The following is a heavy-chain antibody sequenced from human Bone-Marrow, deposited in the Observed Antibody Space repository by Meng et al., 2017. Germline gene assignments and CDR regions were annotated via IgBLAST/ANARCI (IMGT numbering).Heavy chain of an antibody. V-gene: IGHV2-5*02. J-gene: IGHJ4*02. CDR3: ARLYDYVWGSYRSFDY. CDR1: GSSLSTSGVG. Sequence: CKQSVLTRDRPTQPLTLTCTFSGSSLSTSGVGVGWIRQPPGKALEWLALIYWDDDKRYSPSLKSRLTITKDTSKNQVVLTMTNMDPVDTATYYCARLYDYVWGSYRSFDYWGQGTLVTVSS. D-gene: IGHD3-16*02. CDR2: IYWDDDK.